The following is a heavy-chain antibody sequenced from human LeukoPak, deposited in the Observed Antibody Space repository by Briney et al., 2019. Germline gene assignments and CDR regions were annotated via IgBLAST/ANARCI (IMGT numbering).Heavy chain of an antibody. Sequence: GGSLRLSCAASGFTFDDYGMSWVRQAPGKGLEWVSGINWNGGSTGYADSVKGRFTISRDNAKNSLYLQMNSLRAEDTALYHCARANIESWGAFDIWGQGTMVIVSS. CDR3: ARANIESWGAFDI. CDR1: GFTFDDYG. V-gene: IGHV3-20*01. J-gene: IGHJ3*02. CDR2: INWNGGST. D-gene: IGHD7-27*01.